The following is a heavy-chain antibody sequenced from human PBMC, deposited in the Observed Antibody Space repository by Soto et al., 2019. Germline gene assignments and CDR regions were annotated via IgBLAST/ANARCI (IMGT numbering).Heavy chain of an antibody. D-gene: IGHD2-21*02. CDR1: GFTFSNAW. Sequence: EVQLVESGGGLVKPGGSLRLSCAASGFTFSNAWMNWVRQAPGKGLEWVGRIKSKTDGGTTDYAAPVKGRFTISRDDSKTTLYLQMNSLKTEDTAVYYCTTDPPYCGGDCYSARYYYYYGMDVWGQGTTVTVSS. J-gene: IGHJ6*02. V-gene: IGHV3-15*07. CDR3: TTDPPYCGGDCYSARYYYYYGMDV. CDR2: IKSKTDGGTT.